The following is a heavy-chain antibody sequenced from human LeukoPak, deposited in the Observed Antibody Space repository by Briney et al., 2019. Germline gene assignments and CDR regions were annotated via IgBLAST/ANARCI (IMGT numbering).Heavy chain of an antibody. D-gene: IGHD5-18*01. V-gene: IGHV4-34*01. CDR2: INHSGST. CDR3: ASTTMGTYYFDY. Sequence: SETLSLTCAVYGGSFSGYYWSWIRQPPGKGLEWIGEINHSGSTNYNPSLTSRVTISVDTSKNQFSLKLSSVTAADTAVYYCASTTMGTYYFDYWGQGTLVTVSS. CDR1: GGSFSGYY. J-gene: IGHJ4*02.